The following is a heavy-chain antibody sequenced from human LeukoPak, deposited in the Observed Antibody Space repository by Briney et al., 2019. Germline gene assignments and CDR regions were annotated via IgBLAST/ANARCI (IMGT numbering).Heavy chain of an antibody. CDR1: GFIFPNAW. D-gene: IGHD3-10*01. CDR3: VTDGGFLPYYFTY. J-gene: IGHJ1*01. V-gene: IGHV3-15*01. Sequence: GGSLRLSCAASGFIFPNAWMHWVRQAPGKGLEWGGRIKNKNSGRTRNYIAHVKGIFTISRDDSRNKLYLEMDSLKTDDTAIYYCVTDGGFLPYYFTYWGQGTLVTVSS. CDR2: IKNKNSGRTR.